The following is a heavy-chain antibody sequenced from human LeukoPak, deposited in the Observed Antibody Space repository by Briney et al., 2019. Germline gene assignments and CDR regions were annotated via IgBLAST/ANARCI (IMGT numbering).Heavy chain of an antibody. Sequence: SETLSLTCTVSGGSISSSSYYWGWIRQPPGKGLEWIGSIYYSGSTYYNPSLKSRVTISVNTSKKQFSLKLSSVTAADTAVYFCARHRDYYDTWGHGTLVTVSS. CDR1: GGSISSSSYY. D-gene: IGHD3-22*01. CDR2: IYYSGST. CDR3: ARHRDYYDT. V-gene: IGHV4-39*01. J-gene: IGHJ4*01.